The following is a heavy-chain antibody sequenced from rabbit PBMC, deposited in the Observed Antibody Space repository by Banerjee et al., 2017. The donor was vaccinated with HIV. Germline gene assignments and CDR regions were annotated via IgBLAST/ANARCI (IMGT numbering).Heavy chain of an antibody. Sequence: QEQLEESGGGLVQPEGSLTLTCKAAGFSFRNNAMCWVRQAPGKGLEWIACINTSSGNTVYASWAKGRFTISRTSSTTVTLQMTSLTAADTATYFCARDLAAVTGWNFGLWGPGTLVTVS. J-gene: IGHJ4*01. D-gene: IGHD7-1*01. CDR2: INTSSGNT. CDR1: GFSFRNNA. V-gene: IGHV1S45*01. CDR3: ARDLAAVTGWNFGL.